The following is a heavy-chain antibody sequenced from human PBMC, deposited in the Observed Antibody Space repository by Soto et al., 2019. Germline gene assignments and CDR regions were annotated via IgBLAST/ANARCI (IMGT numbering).Heavy chain of an antibody. V-gene: IGHV3-21*01. CDR3: ARGDVGDYYGMDV. Sequence: GGSLRLSCEASGFTFSSYSMNWVRQAPGKGLEWVSSISSSSSYIYYADSVKGRFTISRDNAKNSLYMQMNSLRAEDTAVYYCARGDVGDYYGMDVWGQGTTVTVSS. CDR1: GFTFSSYS. D-gene: IGHD3-16*01. CDR2: ISSSSSYI. J-gene: IGHJ6*02.